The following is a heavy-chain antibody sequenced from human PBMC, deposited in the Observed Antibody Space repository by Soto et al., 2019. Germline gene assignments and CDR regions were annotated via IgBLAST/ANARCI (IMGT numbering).Heavy chain of an antibody. D-gene: IGHD6-13*01. CDR1: GFTVSSNY. CDR2: IYSGGST. V-gene: IGHV3-53*01. J-gene: IGHJ6*02. CDR3: ARSGKDYYYYYGMDV. Sequence: EVQLVESGGGLIQPGGSLRLSCAASGFTVSSNYMSWVRQAPGKGLEWVSVIYSGGSTYYADSVKGRFTISRDNSKNTLYLQMNSLRAEDTAVYYCARSGKDYYYYYGMDVWGQGTTVTVSS.